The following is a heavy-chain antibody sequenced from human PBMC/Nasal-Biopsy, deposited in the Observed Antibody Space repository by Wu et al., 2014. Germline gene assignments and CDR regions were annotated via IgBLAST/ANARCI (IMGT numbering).Heavy chain of an antibody. D-gene: IGHD5-12*01. Sequence: SGDSVSINNAAWNWIRQSPSRGLEWLGRTYYRSKWYYEYSVSMRGRLTINPDTSQNQFSLHLSSATPEDSAIYFCARVQGYSYDAYFFDSWGQGTLVTVSS. CDR3: ARVQGYSYDAYFFDS. CDR1: GDSVSINNAA. V-gene: IGHV6-1*01. J-gene: IGHJ4*02. CDR2: TYYRSKWYY.